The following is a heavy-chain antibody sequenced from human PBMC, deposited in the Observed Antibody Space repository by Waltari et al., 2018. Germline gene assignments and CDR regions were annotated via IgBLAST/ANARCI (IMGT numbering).Heavy chain of an antibody. CDR1: GYTFTGYY. D-gene: IGHD3-22*01. CDR3: ARGRYYYDSSGYTEIGNWFDP. J-gene: IGHJ5*02. V-gene: IGHV1-2*06. CDR2: INPNSGGT. Sequence: QVQLVQSGAEVKKPGASVKVSCKASGYTFTGYYMHWVRQAPGQGLEWMGRINPNSGGTNYAQKLQGRVTMTRDTSISTAYMELSRLRSDDTAVYYCARGRYYYDSSGYTEIGNWFDPWGQGTLVTVSS.